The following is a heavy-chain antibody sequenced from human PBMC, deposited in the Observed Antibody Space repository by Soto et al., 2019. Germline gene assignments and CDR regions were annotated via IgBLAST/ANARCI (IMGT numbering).Heavy chain of an antibody. V-gene: IGHV4-30-2*01. D-gene: IGHD4-17*01. J-gene: IGHJ6*04. CDR3: ARADYGGKSDYYYGLDV. CDR1: GGSISRGAYS. CDR2: IYHSGNT. Sequence: QLQLQESGSGLVKPSQALSLTCTISGGSISRGAYSWSWIRQPPGKGLEWIGYIYHSGNTYYNPSLICRVSISVDMFKIQFSLNLNSVTAADTAVYYCARADYGGKSDYYYGLDVLGEGTTVTVFS.